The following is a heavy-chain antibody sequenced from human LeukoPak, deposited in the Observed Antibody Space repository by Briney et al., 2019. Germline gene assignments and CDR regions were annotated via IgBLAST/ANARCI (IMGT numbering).Heavy chain of an antibody. D-gene: IGHD6-13*01. V-gene: IGHV3-30*02. CDR2: IRYDGSDK. CDR3: AKERDSSSWSDY. J-gene: IGHJ4*02. CDR1: GSTFNIYA. Sequence: GGSLRLSCAASGSTFNIYAMHWVRQAPGKGLEWVAFIRYDGSDKYYADSVKGRFTISRDNSKNTLYLQMNSLRADDTAVYYCAKERDSSSWSDYWGQGTLVTVSS.